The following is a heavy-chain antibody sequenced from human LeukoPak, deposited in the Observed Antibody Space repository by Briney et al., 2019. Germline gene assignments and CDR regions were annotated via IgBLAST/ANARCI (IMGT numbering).Heavy chain of an antibody. J-gene: IGHJ4*02. V-gene: IGHV3-30*03. CDR1: GFTFRSYG. D-gene: IGHD3-10*01. CDR3: ARDYYGSRIYYIDY. Sequence: GRSLRLSCAASGFTFRSYGIHWVRQAPAKGLEWVAFISHDGSNKYYVDSVKGRFTISRDNSKNTLYLQMNSLRAEDTAVYYCARDYYGSRIYYIDYWGQGTLVTVSS. CDR2: ISHDGSNK.